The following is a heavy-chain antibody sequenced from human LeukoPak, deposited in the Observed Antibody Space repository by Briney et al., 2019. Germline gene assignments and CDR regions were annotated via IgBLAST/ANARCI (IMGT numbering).Heavy chain of an antibody. CDR2: INPNSGGT. J-gene: IGHJ6*02. CDR3: ARRSGAAYYYYGMDV. D-gene: IGHD1-26*01. Sequence: ASVKVSCKASGYTFTGYYMHWVRQAPGQGLEWMGWINPNSGGTNYAQKFQGRVTMTRDTSISTAYMELSRLRSDDTAVYYCARRSGAAYYYYGMDVWGQGTTVTVSS. V-gene: IGHV1-2*02. CDR1: GYTFTGYY.